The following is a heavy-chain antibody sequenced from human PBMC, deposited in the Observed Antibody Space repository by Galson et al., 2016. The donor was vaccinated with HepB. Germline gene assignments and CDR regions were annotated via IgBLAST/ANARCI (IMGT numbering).Heavy chain of an antibody. J-gene: IGHJ4*02. D-gene: IGHD2-21*02. Sequence: SLRLSCAASGFTFSTHPMAWVRQAPGKGLEWVSTIGANDFRHYADSVKDRFTISRDNSRNTLYLQMNSLSAEDSAVYYCTREGNTSGHCGDFDSWGQGTLVTVSP. CDR2: IGANDFR. CDR1: GFTFSTHP. V-gene: IGHV3-23*01. CDR3: TREGNTSGHCGDFDS.